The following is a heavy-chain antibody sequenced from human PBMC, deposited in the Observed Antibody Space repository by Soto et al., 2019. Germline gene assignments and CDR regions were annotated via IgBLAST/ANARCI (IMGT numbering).Heavy chain of an antibody. CDR2: ISSSSSTI. D-gene: IGHD2-2*01. Sequence: EVQLVESGGGLVQPGGSLRLSCAASGFTFSSYSMKWVRQAPGKGLEWVSYISSSSSTIYYADSVKGRFTISRDNAKNSLYLQMNSLRAEDTAVYYCARETIIVSNYFDYWGQGTLVTVSS. CDR3: ARETIIVSNYFDY. J-gene: IGHJ4*02. CDR1: GFTFSSYS. V-gene: IGHV3-48*01.